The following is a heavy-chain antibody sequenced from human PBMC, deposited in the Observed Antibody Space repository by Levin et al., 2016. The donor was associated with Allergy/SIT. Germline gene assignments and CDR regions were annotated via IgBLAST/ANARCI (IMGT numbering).Heavy chain of an antibody. CDR1: GGSFSGYY. V-gene: IGHV4-34*12. Sequence: GSLRLSCAVYGGSFSGYYWSWIRQPPGKGLEWIGDIIHSGSTDYNPSLKSRVTVSIDTSKNQFSLKLSSVTAADTAVYYCARCIKYQLLLRAYSSSWSHYMDVWGKGTTVTVSS. CDR2: IIHSGST. J-gene: IGHJ6*03. CDR3: ARCIKYQLLLRAYSSSWSHYMDV. D-gene: IGHD6-13*01.